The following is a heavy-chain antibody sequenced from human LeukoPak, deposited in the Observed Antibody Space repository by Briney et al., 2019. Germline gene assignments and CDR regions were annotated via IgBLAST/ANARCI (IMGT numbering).Heavy chain of an antibody. Sequence: SETLSLTCTVSGGSISSYYWSWIRQPPGKGLEWIGYIYYSGSTNYNPSLKSRVTISVDTAKDQFSLKLSSVTAADTAVDYWANSPRGTEYFHHWGQGTLVTVSS. V-gene: IGHV4-59*08. J-gene: IGHJ1*01. CDR3: ANSPRGTEYFHH. D-gene: IGHD4-23*01. CDR1: GGSISSYY. CDR2: IYYSGST.